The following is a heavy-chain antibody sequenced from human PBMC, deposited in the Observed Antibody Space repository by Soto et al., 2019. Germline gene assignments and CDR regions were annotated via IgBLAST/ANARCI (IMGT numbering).Heavy chain of an antibody. CDR2: INAGNGNT. Sequence: ASVKVSCKASGYTFTSYAMHWVRQAPGQRLEWMGWINAGNGNTKYSQKFQGRVTITRDTSASTAYMELSSLRSEDTAVYYCARDRGIAAAGRKGFDPWGQGTLVTV. D-gene: IGHD6-13*01. CDR3: ARDRGIAAAGRKGFDP. CDR1: GYTFTSYA. V-gene: IGHV1-3*01. J-gene: IGHJ5*02.